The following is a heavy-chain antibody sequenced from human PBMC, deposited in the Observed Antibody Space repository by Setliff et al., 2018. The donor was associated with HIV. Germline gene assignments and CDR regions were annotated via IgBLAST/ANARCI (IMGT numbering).Heavy chain of an antibody. V-gene: IGHV4-4*07. J-gene: IGHJ6*02. CDR2: IHTSGDS. CDR1: GGSISGFY. Sequence: PSETLSLTCTVSGGSISGFYWSWIRQSAGKGLEWIGRIHTSGDSDFNPSLESRVTMSVDTSKNQISLKVNSVTAADTALYYCAREDYYYYGMDVWGQGTTVTVSS. CDR3: AREDYYYYGMDV.